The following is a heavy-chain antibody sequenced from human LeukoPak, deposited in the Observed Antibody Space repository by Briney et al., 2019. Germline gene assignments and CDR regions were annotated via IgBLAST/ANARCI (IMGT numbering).Heavy chain of an antibody. Sequence: PGGSLRLSCAASGFTFSSHGMHWVRQAPGKGLEWVAFIRYDGSNKYYADSVKGRFTISRDNSKNTLYLQMNSLRAEDTAVYYCAHMHSSGWYLAPPDYWGQGTLVTVSS. CDR2: IRYDGSNK. J-gene: IGHJ4*02. V-gene: IGHV3-30*02. CDR1: GFTFSSHG. CDR3: AHMHSSGWYLAPPDY. D-gene: IGHD6-19*01.